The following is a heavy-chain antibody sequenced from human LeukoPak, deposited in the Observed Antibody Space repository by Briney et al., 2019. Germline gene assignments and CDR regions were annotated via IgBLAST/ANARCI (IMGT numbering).Heavy chain of an antibody. J-gene: IGHJ4*02. CDR1: GYTFTGYY. D-gene: IGHD1-26*01. V-gene: IGHV1-2*02. CDR2: INPNSGGT. CDR3: AGSRASVGTSTYSDY. Sequence: ASVKVSCKASGYTFTGYYMHWVRQAPGEGLEWMGWINPNSGGTNYAQKFQDRVTMTRDTSISTAYMELSRLTSDDTAVYYCAGSRASVGTSTYSDYWGQGTLVTVSS.